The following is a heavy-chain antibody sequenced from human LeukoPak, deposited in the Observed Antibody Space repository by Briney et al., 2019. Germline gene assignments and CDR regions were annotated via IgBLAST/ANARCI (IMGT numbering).Heavy chain of an antibody. Sequence: SQTLSLTCTVSGGSISSGGYYWSWIRQHPGKGLEWIGYIYYSGSTYYNPSLKSRVTISVDTSKNQFSLKLSSVTAADTAVYYCASYSYYDFWSGSRLYFDYWGQGTLVTVSS. V-gene: IGHV4-31*03. D-gene: IGHD3-3*01. CDR2: IYYSGST. J-gene: IGHJ4*02. CDR1: GGSISSGGYY. CDR3: ASYSYYDFWSGSRLYFDY.